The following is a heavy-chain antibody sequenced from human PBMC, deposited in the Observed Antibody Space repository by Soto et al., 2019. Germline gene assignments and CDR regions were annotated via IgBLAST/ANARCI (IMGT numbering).Heavy chain of an antibody. V-gene: IGHV4-4*02. J-gene: IGHJ4*01. Sequence: SSETLSLTCAVSGGSISSSNWWSWVRQSPGKGLEWIGEIYYSGSTYYNPSLKSRVTISADGSKNQFSLRLSSVTAADTAMYYCALVIDSYFDTWGQGTLVTVSS. CDR3: ALVIDSYFDT. CDR2: IYYSGST. CDR1: GGSISSSNW. D-gene: IGHD2-21*01.